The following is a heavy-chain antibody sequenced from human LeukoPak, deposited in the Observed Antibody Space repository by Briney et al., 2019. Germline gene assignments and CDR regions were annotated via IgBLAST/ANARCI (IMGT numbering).Heavy chain of an antibody. CDR2: ISYDGSNK. Sequence: GGSLRLSCAASGFTFSSYWMSWVRQAPGKGLEWVAVISYDGSNKYYADSVKGRFTISRDNSKNTLYLQMNSLRAEDTAVYYCAKDSSQDYWGQGTLVTVSS. CDR3: AKDSSQDY. J-gene: IGHJ4*02. CDR1: GFTFSSYW. V-gene: IGHV3-30*18.